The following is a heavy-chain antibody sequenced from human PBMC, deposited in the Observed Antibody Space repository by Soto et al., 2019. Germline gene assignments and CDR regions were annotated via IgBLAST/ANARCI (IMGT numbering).Heavy chain of an antibody. CDR3: ARDLYGDYGTDY. D-gene: IGHD4-17*01. Sequence: QVQLVQSGAEVKKPGSSVKVSCKASGGTFSSYAISWVRQAPGQGLEWMGGIIPIFGTANYAQKFQGRVTISAXXSTSTAYMELSSLRYEDTAVYYCARDLYGDYGTDYWGQGTLVTVSS. J-gene: IGHJ4*02. V-gene: IGHV1-69*12. CDR2: IIPIFGTA. CDR1: GGTFSSYA.